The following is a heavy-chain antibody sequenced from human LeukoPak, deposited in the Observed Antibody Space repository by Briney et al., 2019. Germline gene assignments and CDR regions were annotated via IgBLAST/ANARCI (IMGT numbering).Heavy chain of an antibody. CDR1: GFPFSDFS. J-gene: IGHJ4*02. Sequence: GGSLRLSCATFGFPFSDFSMSWVRQAPGKGLEWISTTNSGGSSTDYAESVKGRFTISRDNSKNTLYLQMSSLRVEDTAMYYCAKQSYARSLGEGGPGTLVTVSS. V-gene: IGHV3-23*01. D-gene: IGHD2-8*01. CDR2: TNSGGSST. CDR3: AKQSYARSLGE.